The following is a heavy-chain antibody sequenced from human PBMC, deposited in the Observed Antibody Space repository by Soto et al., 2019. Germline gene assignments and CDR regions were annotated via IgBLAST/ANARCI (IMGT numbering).Heavy chain of an antibody. D-gene: IGHD3-22*01. J-gene: IGHJ4*02. Sequence: PGGSLRLSCAASGFTLSSYAMHWVRQAPGKGLEWVAVISYDGSNKYYADSVKGRFTISRDNSKNTLYLQMNSLRAEDTAVYYCARDQAYDSSGYFNFDYWGQGTLVTVSS. CDR3: ARDQAYDSSGYFNFDY. CDR2: ISYDGSNK. CDR1: GFTLSSYA. V-gene: IGHV3-30-3*01.